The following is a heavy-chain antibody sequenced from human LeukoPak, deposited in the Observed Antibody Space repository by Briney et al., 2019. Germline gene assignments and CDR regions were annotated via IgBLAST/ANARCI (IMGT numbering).Heavy chain of an antibody. J-gene: IGHJ4*02. Sequence: SETLSLTCTVSGGSISTYYWSWIRQPPGKGLEWIGYIYYSGSTNYNPSLKSRVTMSVDTSKNQFSLKLSSVTAADTAVYYCARPSRGYSYGPFDYWGQGTLVTASS. V-gene: IGHV4-59*08. D-gene: IGHD5-18*01. CDR3: ARPSRGYSYGPFDY. CDR1: GGSISTYY. CDR2: IYYSGST.